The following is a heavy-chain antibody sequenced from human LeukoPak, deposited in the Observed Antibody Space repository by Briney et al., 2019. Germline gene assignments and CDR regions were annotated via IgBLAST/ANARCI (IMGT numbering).Heavy chain of an antibody. CDR1: GFTFSRYG. D-gene: IGHD1-26*01. CDR3: AKDGVGATSLDC. Sequence: PGGSLRLFCAASGFTFSRYGMHWVRQAPGKGLEWVAVIWHDGSYEYYADSVKGRFTISRDSSKNTLDLQMNSLRAEDTAVYYCAKDGVGATSLDCWGQGTLVTVSS. V-gene: IGHV3-33*06. CDR2: IWHDGSYE. J-gene: IGHJ4*02.